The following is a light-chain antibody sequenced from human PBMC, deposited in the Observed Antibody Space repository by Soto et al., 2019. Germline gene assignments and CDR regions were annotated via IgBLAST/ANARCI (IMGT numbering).Light chain of an antibody. Sequence: QSELTQPPSASGAPGQRVTISCTGSYSNIGAGYEVHWYQQVPGSAPNLLVSGHNNRPAGVPDRCFGSKSGSSASLTIIGLQAEDEADYYCRAFGNSVRGSWVFGGGTKLTVL. V-gene: IGLV1-40*01. CDR3: RAFGNSVRGSWV. CDR1: YSNIGAGYE. CDR2: GHN. J-gene: IGLJ3*02.